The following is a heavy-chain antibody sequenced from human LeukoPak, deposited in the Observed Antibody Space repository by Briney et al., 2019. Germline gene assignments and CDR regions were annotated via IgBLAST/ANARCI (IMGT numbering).Heavy chain of an antibody. Sequence: GGSLRLSCAASGFTFSDYYMSWIRQPPGKGLEWVSYISSSGSTIYYADSVKGRFTISRDNAKNSLYLQMNSLRAEDTAVYYCARDFFIAARSNWFDPWGQGTLVTVSS. CDR3: ARDFFIAARSNWFDP. CDR2: ISSSGSTI. D-gene: IGHD6-6*01. V-gene: IGHV3-11*04. J-gene: IGHJ5*02. CDR1: GFTFSDYY.